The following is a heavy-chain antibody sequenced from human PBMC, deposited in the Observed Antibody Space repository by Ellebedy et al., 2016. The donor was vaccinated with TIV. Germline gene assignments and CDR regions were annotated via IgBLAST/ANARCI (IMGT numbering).Heavy chain of an antibody. CDR3: VRDLTNYGSSSY. D-gene: IGHD3-22*01. J-gene: IGHJ4*02. V-gene: IGHV1-46*01. CDR1: GYTFTSDL. Sequence: AASVKVSCKASGYTFTSDLIHWVRQAPGQGLEWMGIINPSGGGTGYAQKLRGRVTVTGDTSISTAYMELSRLVSDDTAVYYCVRDLTNYGSSSYWGQGTPVTVSS. CDR2: INPSGGGT.